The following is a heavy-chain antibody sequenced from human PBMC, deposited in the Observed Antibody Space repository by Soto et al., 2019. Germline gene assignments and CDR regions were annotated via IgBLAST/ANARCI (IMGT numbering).Heavy chain of an antibody. Sequence: QVQLQESGPGLVKPSQTLSLTCTVSGGSISSGGYYWSWIRQHPGKGLEWIGYIYYSGSTYYNPSLNSRDTISLDTAKNQFSLKLSSVTAADTAVYYCARGSVVVPAALNVWGQGTLVTVSS. D-gene: IGHD2-2*01. CDR1: GGSISSGGYY. J-gene: IGHJ4*02. CDR3: ARGSVVVPAALNV. CDR2: IYYSGST. V-gene: IGHV4-31*03.